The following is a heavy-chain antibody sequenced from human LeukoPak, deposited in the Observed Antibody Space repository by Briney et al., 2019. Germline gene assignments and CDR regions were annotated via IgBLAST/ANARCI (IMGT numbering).Heavy chain of an antibody. CDR2: ISYDGSNK. Sequence: PGGSLRLSCAASGFTFSSYAMHWVRQAPGKGLGWVAVISYDGSNKYYADSVKGRFTISRDNSKNTLYLQMNSLRAEDTAVYYCARGITYYYDSSGPPRDYWGQGTLVTVSS. J-gene: IGHJ4*02. CDR1: GFTFSSYA. D-gene: IGHD3-22*01. CDR3: ARGITYYYDSSGPPRDY. V-gene: IGHV3-30-3*01.